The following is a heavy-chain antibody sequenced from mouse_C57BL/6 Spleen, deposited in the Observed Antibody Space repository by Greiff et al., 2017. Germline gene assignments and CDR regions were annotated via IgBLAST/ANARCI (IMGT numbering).Heavy chain of an antibody. CDR1: GYTFTSYW. J-gene: IGHJ1*03. CDR3: ASLRYFDV. Sequence: VQLQQPGAELVMPGASVKLSCKASGYTFTSYWMHWVKQRPGQGLEWIGEIDPSDSYTNYNQQFKGKSTLTVDKSSSTAYMQLSSLTSEDSAVYYCASLRYFDVWGTGTTVTVSS. CDR2: IDPSDSYT. V-gene: IGHV1-69*01.